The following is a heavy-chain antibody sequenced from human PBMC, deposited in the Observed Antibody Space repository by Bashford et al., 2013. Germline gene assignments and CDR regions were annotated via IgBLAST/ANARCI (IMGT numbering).Heavy chain of an antibody. Sequence: GGSLRLSCAASGFTFSSSAMSWVRQSPGKGLEWVSSISASGRSTYYADSVRGRFTISRDNSKSTLFMQMNSLRAEDTAVYYCAEQFDYWGQGILVTVSS. V-gene: IGHV3-23*01. CDR3: AEQFDY. D-gene: IGHD1/OR15-1a*01. CDR2: ISASGRST. CDR1: GFTFSSSA. J-gene: IGHJ4*02.